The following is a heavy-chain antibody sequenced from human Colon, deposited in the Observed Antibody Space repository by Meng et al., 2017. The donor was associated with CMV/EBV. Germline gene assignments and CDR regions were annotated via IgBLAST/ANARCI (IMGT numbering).Heavy chain of an antibody. D-gene: IGHD2-21*02. V-gene: IGHV3-72*01. J-gene: IGHJ6*02. CDR3: ARGLLTNHYYGWDV. Sequence: GGSLRLSCAASGFTLGDYYVDWVRQAPGKGLEWVGRTRNKANRYSTEYAASVQGRFTISRDDSKNSVYLQMNSLNSEDTALYFCARGLLTNHYYGWDVWGQGTTVTVSS. CDR2: TRNKANRYST. CDR1: GFTLGDYY.